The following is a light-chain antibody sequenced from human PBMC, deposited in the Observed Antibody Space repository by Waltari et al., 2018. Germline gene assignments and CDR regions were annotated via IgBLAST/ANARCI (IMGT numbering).Light chain of an antibody. CDR1: SSNIGRNT. CDR2: STN. CDR3: AAWDDSLNGVVVV. Sequence: QSVVTQPPSASGTPGQRVNISCSGSSSNIGRNTVNWYQQLPGTAPKLLIYSTNQRPSGFPDRFSGSKSCTSASLAISGLQSEDEADYYCAAWDDSLNGVVVVFGGGTKLTVL. V-gene: IGLV1-44*01. J-gene: IGLJ2*01.